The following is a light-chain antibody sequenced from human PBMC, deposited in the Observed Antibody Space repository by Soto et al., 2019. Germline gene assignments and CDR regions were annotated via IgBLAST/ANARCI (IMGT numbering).Light chain of an antibody. CDR1: QTVRNN. CDR2: DAS. J-gene: IGKJ3*01. Sequence: EIVLTQSPATLSLSPGERATLSCRASQTVRNNLAWYQQRPGQAPRLLIYDASSRATGIPARFSGSGSGTDFTLTISSLEPEDFAVYYCQQYDKSPTFGPGTKVDIK. V-gene: IGKV3-11*01. CDR3: QQYDKSPT.